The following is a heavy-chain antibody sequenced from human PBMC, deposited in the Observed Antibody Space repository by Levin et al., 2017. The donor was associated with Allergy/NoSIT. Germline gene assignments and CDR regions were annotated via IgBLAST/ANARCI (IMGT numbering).Heavy chain of an antibody. D-gene: IGHD2-2*01. CDR3: AKMDCSSINCYPDF. Sequence: GGSLRLSCAVSGFSFDDYAMHWVRQAPGKGLEWVSGISWNSGSISYADSVKGRFTISRDNAKNSLSLQMNSLRVEDTALYYCAKMDCSSINCYPDFWGQGTRVTVSA. J-gene: IGHJ4*02. CDR1: GFSFDDYA. CDR2: ISWNSGSI. V-gene: IGHV3-9*01.